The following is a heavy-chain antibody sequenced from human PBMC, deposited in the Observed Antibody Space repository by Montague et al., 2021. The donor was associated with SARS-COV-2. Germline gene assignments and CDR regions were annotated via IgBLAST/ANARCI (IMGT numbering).Heavy chain of an antibody. CDR2: IYYSGSI. CDR3: ARGSAVTHY. V-gene: IGHV4-39*01. D-gene: IGHD4-17*01. J-gene: IGHJ4*02. CDR1: GGSISSSSNY. Sequence: SETLSLTCTVSGGSISSSSNYWGWIRQPPGKGLEWIGSIYYSGSIYYNSSLKSRVTISVDTSKNQFSLKLNSVTAADTAVYYCARGSAVTHYWGQGAPVTVSS.